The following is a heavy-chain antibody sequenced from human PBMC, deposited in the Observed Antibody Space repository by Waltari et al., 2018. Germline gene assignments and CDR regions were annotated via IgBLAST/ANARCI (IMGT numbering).Heavy chain of an antibody. CDR3: ARHLSGSGTYNSPVTLFDY. Sequence: QLQLQESGPGLVKPSETLSLTCTVPGGSITSSSHYWGRIRPPPGTGLEWIATVDYTGTTYYNPSLKSRVTVSVDTSKNQFSLKLSSVSAADTAVYYCARHLSGSGTYNSPVTLFDYWGQGTLVTVSS. CDR2: VDYTGTT. D-gene: IGHD3-10*01. V-gene: IGHV4-39*01. CDR1: GGSITSSSHY. J-gene: IGHJ4*02.